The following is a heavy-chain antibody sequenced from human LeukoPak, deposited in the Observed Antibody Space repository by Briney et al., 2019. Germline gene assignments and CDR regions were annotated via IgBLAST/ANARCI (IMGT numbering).Heavy chain of an antibody. D-gene: IGHD6-13*01. Sequence: SETLSLTCAVYGGSLRDYYWSWIRPSPGQGLEWIAEISHDGYINYNPSLKSRVTMSVDRSEFQISLKLTSVTAADTAVYFCAREMSWSRCAFDIWGQGTMVTVSS. CDR2: ISHDGYI. J-gene: IGHJ3*02. CDR3: AREMSWSRCAFDI. CDR1: GGSLRDYY. V-gene: IGHV4-34*01.